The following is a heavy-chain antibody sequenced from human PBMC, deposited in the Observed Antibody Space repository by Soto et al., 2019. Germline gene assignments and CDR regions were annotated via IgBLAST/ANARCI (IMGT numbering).Heavy chain of an antibody. D-gene: IGHD4-17*01. Sequence: EVQLVESGGGLVQPGRSLRLSCAASGFTFDDYAMHWVRQAPGKGLEWVSGISWNSGSIGYADSVKGRFTISRDNAKTSLYLQMNSLRAEDTALYYCAKGLHGDSSSYYYYYYGMDVWGQGTTVTVSS. CDR3: AKGLHGDSSSYYYYYYGMDV. CDR2: ISWNSGSI. CDR1: GFTFDDYA. V-gene: IGHV3-9*01. J-gene: IGHJ6*02.